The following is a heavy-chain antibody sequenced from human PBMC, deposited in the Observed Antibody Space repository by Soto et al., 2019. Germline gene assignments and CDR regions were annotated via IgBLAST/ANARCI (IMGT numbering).Heavy chain of an antibody. CDR2: RYTSGDI. D-gene: IGHD2-2*01. CDR1: GGSISAISGLS. V-gene: IGHV4-4*07. Sequence: SETLSLTCSVSGGSISAISGLSWTWIRQPAGKGLEWIGHRYTSGDINYNLSLKSRVTMSLDISKNQFSLKLSPVTAADTGVYYCAXSRGYCSSTSCKYAMDVWGQGTAVTVSS. J-gene: IGHJ6*02. CDR3: AXSRGYCSSTSCKYAMDV.